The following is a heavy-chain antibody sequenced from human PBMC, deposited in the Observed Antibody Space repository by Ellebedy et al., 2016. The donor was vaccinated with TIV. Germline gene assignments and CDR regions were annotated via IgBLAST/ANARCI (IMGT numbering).Heavy chain of an antibody. CDR2: INYSGTT. CDR1: GGSISTSSHS. Sequence: SETLSLTCTVSGGSISTSSHSWGWIRQPPGKGLEWIGSINYSGTTFANPSLKSRVTTSVETSKNQFSLKLSSVHAADTAVYYCGRQLYSSDWPRYFDLWGRGTLVSVSS. V-gene: IGHV4-39*01. J-gene: IGHJ2*01. CDR3: GRQLYSSDWPRYFDL. D-gene: IGHD6-19*01.